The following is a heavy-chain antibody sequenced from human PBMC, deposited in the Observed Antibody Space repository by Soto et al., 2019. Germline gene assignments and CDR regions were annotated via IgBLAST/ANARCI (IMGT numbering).Heavy chain of an antibody. CDR1: GTNFSDHY. Sequence: GGCMRLSCAASGTNFSDHYINWVRQAQGKGLEWVSYISGSSRYTNFADSVKGRFTISRDNAKNSLYLQMNSLRVEDTAVYDCARHTSGWHYCDYWGQGTPGTVSS. D-gene: IGHD6-19*01. CDR3: ARHTSGWHYCDY. V-gene: IGHV3-11*06. CDR2: ISGSSRYT. J-gene: IGHJ4*02.